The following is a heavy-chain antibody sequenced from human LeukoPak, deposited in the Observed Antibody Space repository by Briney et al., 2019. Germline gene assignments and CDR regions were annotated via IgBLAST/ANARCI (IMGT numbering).Heavy chain of an antibody. CDR1: GFTSTSSA. V-gene: IGHV1-58*01. D-gene: IGHD3-3*01. CDR3: AAVTYYDFWSGYFPFDY. Sequence: GASVKVSCKASGFTSTSSAVQWVRQARGQRLEWIGWIVVGSGNTNYAQKFQERVTITRDMSTSTAYMELSSLRSEDTAVYYCAAVTYYDFWSGYFPFDYWGQGTLVTVSS. J-gene: IGHJ4*02. CDR2: IVVGSGNT.